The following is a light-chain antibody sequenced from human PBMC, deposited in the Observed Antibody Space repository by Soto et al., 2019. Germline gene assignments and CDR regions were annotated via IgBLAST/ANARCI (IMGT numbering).Light chain of an antibody. J-gene: IGLJ2*01. V-gene: IGLV2-23*02. CDR2: EVS. CDR3: CSYVGSRFVV. Sequence: QSVLTQPASVSGSPGQSITISCSGTSNDIGNYDRVSWYQQHPGKVPKLMIYEVSKRPSGVSRRFTGSKSGNTASLTISGLQADDEADYYCCSYVGSRFVVFGGGTKVTVL. CDR1: SNDIGNYDR.